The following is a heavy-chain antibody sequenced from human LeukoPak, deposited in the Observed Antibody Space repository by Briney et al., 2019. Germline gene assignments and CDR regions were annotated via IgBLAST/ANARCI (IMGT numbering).Heavy chain of an antibody. CDR2: INPNSGGT. CDR3: ARALGTTVTPGGFGFDY. V-gene: IGHV1-2*02. Sequence: WASVKVSCKASGYTFTSYYMHWVRQAPGQGLEWMGWINPNSGGTNYAQKFQGRVTMTRDTSISTAYMELSRLRSDDTAVYYCARALGTTVTPGGFGFDYWGQGTLVTVSS. J-gene: IGHJ4*02. CDR1: GYTFTSYY. D-gene: IGHD4-17*01.